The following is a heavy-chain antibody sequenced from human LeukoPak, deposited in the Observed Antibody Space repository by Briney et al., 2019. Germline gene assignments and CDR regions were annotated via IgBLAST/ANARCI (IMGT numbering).Heavy chain of an antibody. V-gene: IGHV5-51*01. CDR2: TYPGDSDT. Sequence: GESLKISCKGSGYSFTTYWIGWVRQMPGKGLERMGITYPGDSDTRYSPSFQGQVTISADKSISTAYLQWSSLKASDTAIYYCARWVGGSYTSFRLDYWGRGTLVTVSS. J-gene: IGHJ4*02. CDR3: ARWVGGSYTSFRLDY. CDR1: GYSFTTYW. D-gene: IGHD1-26*01.